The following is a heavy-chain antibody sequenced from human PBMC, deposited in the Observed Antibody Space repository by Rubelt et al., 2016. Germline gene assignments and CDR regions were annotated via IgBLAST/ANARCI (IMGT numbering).Heavy chain of an antibody. V-gene: IGHV3-23*01. CDR2: IGGSGDST. Sequence: EVQLLESGGGLVQPGGSLRLSCAASGFTFSSYAMSWVRQAPGKGLEWVSAIGGSGDSTYYEDSVKVRFTISRDNSKNTLYLQMNSLRAEDTAVYYCAKRVYGMDVWGQGTTVTVSS. CDR3: AKRVYGMDV. CDR1: GFTFSSYA. J-gene: IGHJ6*02.